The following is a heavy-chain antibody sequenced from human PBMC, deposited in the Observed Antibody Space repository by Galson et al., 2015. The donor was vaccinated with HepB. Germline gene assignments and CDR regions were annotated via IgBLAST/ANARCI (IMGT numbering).Heavy chain of an antibody. J-gene: IGHJ5*02. V-gene: IGHV1-69*10. CDR1: GGTFSSYA. CDR2: IIPIFGIA. D-gene: IGHD6-13*01. CDR3: ARCGGIAASSWFDP. Sequence: SVKVSCKASGGTFSSYAISWVRQAPGQGLEWMGGIIPIFGIANYTQKFQGRVTITADKSTSTAYMELSSLRSEDTAVYYCARCGGIAASSWFDPWGQGTLVTVSS.